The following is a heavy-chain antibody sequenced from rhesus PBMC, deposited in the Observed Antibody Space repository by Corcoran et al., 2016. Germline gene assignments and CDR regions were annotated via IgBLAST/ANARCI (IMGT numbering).Heavy chain of an antibody. D-gene: IGHD6-25*01. CDR1: GGSIRSSNW. CDR3: ARPLAAAIDY. J-gene: IGHJ4*01. V-gene: IGHV4-93*02. CDR2: IYGSGGST. Sequence: QVQLQESGPAVVKPSETLSLTCAVSGGSIRSSNWWSWIRQSPGKGIKWIGGIYGSGGSTESNPSLKSRVHLSVDTSTNQFSLKLTSVTAAATAVYYCARPLAAAIDYWGQGVLVTVTS.